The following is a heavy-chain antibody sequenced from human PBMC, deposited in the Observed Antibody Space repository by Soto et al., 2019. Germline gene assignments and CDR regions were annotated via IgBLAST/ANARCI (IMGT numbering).Heavy chain of an antibody. CDR2: ISFDGINE. V-gene: IGHV3-30*18. D-gene: IGHD3-10*01. CDR3: VKGPPPLTDGSVTDGSGSYVYFDH. J-gene: IGHJ4*02. CDR1: GFTFSGYA. Sequence: QVQLVESGGGVVQPGRSLRLSCVASGFTFSGYAMHWVRQAPGKGLEWMAVISFDGINENYGDSAKGRFTISRDNSRNTLYLQMNSLRAEDTAVYYCVKGPPPLTDGSVTDGSGSYVYFDHWGQGTLVTVSS.